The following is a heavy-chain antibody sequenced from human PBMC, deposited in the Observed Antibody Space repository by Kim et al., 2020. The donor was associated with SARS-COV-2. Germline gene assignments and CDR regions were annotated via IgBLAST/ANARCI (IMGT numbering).Heavy chain of an antibody. CDR2: TYYRSKWYN. Sequence: SQTLSLTCAISGDSVSSNSAAWIWIRQSPSRGLEWLGRTYYRSKWYNDYAVSVKSRITINPDTSKNQFSLQLNSVTPEDTAVYYCARDRGRYDSSGYYERYAFDIWGQGTMVTVSS. J-gene: IGHJ3*02. D-gene: IGHD3-22*01. CDR1: GDSVSSNSAA. CDR3: ARDRGRYDSSGYYERYAFDI. V-gene: IGHV6-1*01.